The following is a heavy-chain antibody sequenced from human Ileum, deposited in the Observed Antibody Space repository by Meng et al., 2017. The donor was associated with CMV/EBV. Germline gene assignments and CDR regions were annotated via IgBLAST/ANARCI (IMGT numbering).Heavy chain of an antibody. Sequence: GSLRLSCTVSGYSTSSGYYWGWIRQPPGKGLEWIGSIYQRGSTYYNPSLKSRVTISVDTFKNQFSLKPSSVTAADTAVYYFASLRCSSTSCYGGVDDWGQGTLVTVSS. CDR1: GYSTSSGYY. D-gene: IGHD2-2*01. V-gene: IGHV4-38-2*02. CDR3: ASLRCSSTSCYGGVDD. CDR2: IYQRGST. J-gene: IGHJ4*01.